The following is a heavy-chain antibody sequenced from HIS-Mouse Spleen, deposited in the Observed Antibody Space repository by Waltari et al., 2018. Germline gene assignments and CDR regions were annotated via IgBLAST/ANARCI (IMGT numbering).Heavy chain of an antibody. CDR3: ARDLELDAFDI. D-gene: IGHD1-1*01. CDR1: GFTFSSYW. CDR2: INSEGSST. Sequence: EVQLVESGGGLVQPGGSLRLSCAAPGFTFSSYWMHWVRQAPGKGLVWVSRINSEGSSTSYADSVKGRFTISRDNAKNTLYLQMNSLRAEDTAVYYCARDLELDAFDIWGQGTMVTVSS. J-gene: IGHJ3*02. V-gene: IGHV3-74*01.